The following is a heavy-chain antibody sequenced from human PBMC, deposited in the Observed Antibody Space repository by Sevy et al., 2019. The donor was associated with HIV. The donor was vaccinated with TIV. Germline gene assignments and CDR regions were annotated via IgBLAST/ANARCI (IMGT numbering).Heavy chain of an antibody. CDR2: ISAFNGNT. CDR1: GYTFTSYG. J-gene: IGHJ4*02. V-gene: IGHV1-18*04. D-gene: IGHD1-26*01. Sequence: ASVKVSCKASGYTFTSYGISWVRQAPGQGLEWMGWISAFNGNTNYAQKLQGRVTMTTDASTSTAYMELNSLRSDDTAVYYCARGIMGGLVGDYWGQGTLVTVSS. CDR3: ARGIMGGLVGDY.